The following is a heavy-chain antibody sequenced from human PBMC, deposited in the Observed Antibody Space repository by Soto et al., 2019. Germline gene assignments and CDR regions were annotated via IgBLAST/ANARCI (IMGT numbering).Heavy chain of an antibody. CDR1: GYTFTSYA. Sequence: ASVKVSFKASGYTFTSYAMHWVRQAPGQRLEWMGWINAGNGNTKYSQKFQGRVTITRDTSASTAYMELSSLRSEDTAVYYCARDRFNYYDSSGYYPGYWGQGTLVTVSS. CDR3: ARDRFNYYDSSGYYPGY. CDR2: INAGNGNT. D-gene: IGHD3-22*01. J-gene: IGHJ4*02. V-gene: IGHV1-3*01.